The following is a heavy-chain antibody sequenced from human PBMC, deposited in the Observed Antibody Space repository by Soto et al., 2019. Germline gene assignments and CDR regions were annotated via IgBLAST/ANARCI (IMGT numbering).Heavy chain of an antibody. CDR1: WVTFTRYA. Sequence: PGLSLRLSFAAAWVTFTRYAMSCVRQTPVKWLELFLAISGSGGSTYYAESVKGRLPISRDNSKNTLYLEMNSLRAEDTAVYYWAKTVWEDYGEVYYYYGMDVWGQGTTVAVFS. J-gene: IGHJ6*02. V-gene: IGHV3-23*01. CDR2: ISGSGGST. CDR3: AKTVWEDYGEVYYYYGMDV. D-gene: IGHD4-17*01.